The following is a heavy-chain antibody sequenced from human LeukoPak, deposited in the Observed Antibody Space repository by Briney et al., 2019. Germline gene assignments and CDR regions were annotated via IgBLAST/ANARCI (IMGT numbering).Heavy chain of an antibody. V-gene: IGHV4-39*07. CDR2: IYHSGST. J-gene: IGHJ4*02. CDR1: GGSISSSSYY. Sequence: SETLSLTCTVSGGSISSSSYYWGWIRQPPGKGLEWIGSIYHSGSTYYNPSLKSRVTISVDTSKNQFSLKLSSVTAADTAVYYCARGQPYYYDSSGYYERIGYYFDYWGQGTLVTVSS. D-gene: IGHD3-22*01. CDR3: ARGQPYYYDSSGYYERIGYYFDY.